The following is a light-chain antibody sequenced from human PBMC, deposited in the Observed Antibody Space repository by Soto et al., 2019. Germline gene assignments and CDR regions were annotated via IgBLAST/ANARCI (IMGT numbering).Light chain of an antibody. CDR1: SSNIGAGYD. CDR2: VNI. CDR3: SSHTSSSTLRL. Sequence: QSVLTQPPSVSGAPGQRVTFSCAGSSSNIGAGYDVPWCQHLPGTAPKLLIFVNITRPSGVPVRFSGSESGTSDSLAVTGLQADNEADFYCSSHTSSSTLRLFGGGTKVTVL. V-gene: IGLV1-40*01. J-gene: IGLJ2*01.